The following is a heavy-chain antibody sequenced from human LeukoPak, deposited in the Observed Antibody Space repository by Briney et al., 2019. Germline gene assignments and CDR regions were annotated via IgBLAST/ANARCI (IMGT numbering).Heavy chain of an antibody. CDR3: ARGIAVSWFDP. CDR2: ISYDGSNK. V-gene: IGHV3-30*04. J-gene: IGHJ5*02. CDR1: GFTFSSYA. Sequence: GGSLRLSCAASGFTFSSYAMHWVRQAPGKGLEWVAVISYDGSNKYYADSVKGRFTISRDNSKNTLYLQMNSLRAEDTAVYYCARGIAVSWFDPWGQRTLVTVSS. D-gene: IGHD6-19*01.